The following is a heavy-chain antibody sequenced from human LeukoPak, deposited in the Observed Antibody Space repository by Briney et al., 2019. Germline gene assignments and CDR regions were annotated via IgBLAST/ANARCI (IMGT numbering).Heavy chain of an antibody. Sequence: PGGSLRLSCAASGFTFSSYAMSWVRQAPGKGLEWVGRIKSKTDGGTIGYAAPVKGRFTISRDDSKNTLYLQMNSLKTEDTAVYYCTTVGYGEYYFDNWGQGTLVTVSS. CDR3: TTVGYGEYYFDN. D-gene: IGHD3-10*01. J-gene: IGHJ4*02. V-gene: IGHV3-15*01. CDR2: IKSKTDGGTI. CDR1: GFTFSSYA.